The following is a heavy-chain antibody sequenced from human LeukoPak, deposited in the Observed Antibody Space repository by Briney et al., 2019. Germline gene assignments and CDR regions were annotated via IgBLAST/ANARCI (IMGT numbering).Heavy chain of an antibody. J-gene: IGHJ6*02. CDR3: AKDIHYYYGMDV. CDR2: ISWNSGSI. Sequence: PGRSLRLSCAASGFTFDDYAMHWVRQAPGKGLEWVSGISWNSGSIGYADSVKGRFTVSRDNAKNSLYLQMNSLRAEGTALYYCAKDIHYYYGMDVWGQGTTVTVSS. V-gene: IGHV3-9*01. CDR1: GFTFDDYA.